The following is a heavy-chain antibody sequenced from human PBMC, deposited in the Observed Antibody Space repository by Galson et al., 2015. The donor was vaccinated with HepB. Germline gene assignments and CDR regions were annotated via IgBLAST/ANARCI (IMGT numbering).Heavy chain of an antibody. CDR3: ARVDYDFWSGYYPNYYYMAV. D-gene: IGHD3-3*01. Sequence: SVKVSCKASGYTFTNYGIGWVRQAPGQGLEWMGWIRADNGNTKYAQKLPGRVTLTTDTSTSTAYMELRSLRSDDTAVYYCARVDYDFWSGYYPNYYYMAVWGKGTTVTVSS. CDR2: IRADNGNT. CDR1: GYTFTNYG. J-gene: IGHJ6*03. V-gene: IGHV1-18*01.